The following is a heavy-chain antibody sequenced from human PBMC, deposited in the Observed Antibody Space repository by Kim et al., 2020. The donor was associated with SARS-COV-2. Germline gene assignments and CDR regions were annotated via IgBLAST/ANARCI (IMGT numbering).Heavy chain of an antibody. J-gene: IGHJ6*02. CDR3: AGGDYYYGMDV. Sequence: TYYNPSLKSRVPISVDTSKNQFSLKLGSVTAADTAVYYCAGGDYYYGMDVWGQGTTVTVSS. V-gene: IGHV4-39*01. CDR2: T.